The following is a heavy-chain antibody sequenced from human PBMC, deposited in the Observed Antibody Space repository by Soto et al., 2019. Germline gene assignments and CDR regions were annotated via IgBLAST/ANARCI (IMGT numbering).Heavy chain of an antibody. D-gene: IGHD3-10*01. J-gene: IGHJ4*02. V-gene: IGHV3-23*01. CDR1: GFTFSSHA. Sequence: GGSLRLSCAASGFTFSSHAMSWVRQAPGKGLEWVSVITATGGDTLNADSVKGRFIISRDNSENALYLQMNSMRVEDAAIYYCAKALGESHPGSRVFDYSSQGTRVTVSX. CDR2: ITATGGDT. CDR3: AKALGESHPGSRVFDY.